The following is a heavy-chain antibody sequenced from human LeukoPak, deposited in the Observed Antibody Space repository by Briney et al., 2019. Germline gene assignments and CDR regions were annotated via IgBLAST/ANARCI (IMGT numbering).Heavy chain of an antibody. D-gene: IGHD3-10*01. CDR1: GFAFSSYA. CDR2: ISYDGIIE. CDR3: AKDHGGWFGRHMDV. V-gene: IGHV3-30*04. J-gene: IGHJ6*03. Sequence: QTGGSLRLSCAASGFAFSSYAMHWVRQAPGKGLEWVAIISYDGIIEDYSDSVKGRFTISRDNFKNTLFLQMNSLRAEDTAVYYCAKDHGGWFGRHMDVWGKGTTVTISS.